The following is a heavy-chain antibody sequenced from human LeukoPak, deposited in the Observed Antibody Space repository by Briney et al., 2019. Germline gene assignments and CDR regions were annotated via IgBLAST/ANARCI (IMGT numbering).Heavy chain of an antibody. Sequence: SETLSLTCTVSGGSISSYYWSWIRQPAGKGLEWIGRIYTSGSTNYNPSLKSRVTMSVDTSKNQFSLKLSSVTAADTAVYYCARYWGSITMVRGVVPYYYYMDVWGKGTTVTVSS. J-gene: IGHJ6*03. D-gene: IGHD3-10*01. CDR3: ARYWGSITMVRGVVPYYYYMDV. CDR1: GGSISSYY. CDR2: IYTSGST. V-gene: IGHV4-59*10.